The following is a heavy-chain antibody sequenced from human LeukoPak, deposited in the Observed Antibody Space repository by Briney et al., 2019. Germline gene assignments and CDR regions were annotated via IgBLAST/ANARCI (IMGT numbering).Heavy chain of an antibody. Sequence: SQTLSLTCTVSGGSISSGGYYWSWIRQPPGKGLEWIGYIYHSGSTNYNPSLKSRVTISVDRSKNQFSLKLSSVTAADTAVYYCARTHIVVVPAAFDYYMDVWGKGTTVTVTS. CDR3: ARTHIVVVPAAFDYYMDV. V-gene: IGHV4-30-2*01. J-gene: IGHJ6*03. D-gene: IGHD2-2*01. CDR1: GGSISSGGYY. CDR2: IYHSGST.